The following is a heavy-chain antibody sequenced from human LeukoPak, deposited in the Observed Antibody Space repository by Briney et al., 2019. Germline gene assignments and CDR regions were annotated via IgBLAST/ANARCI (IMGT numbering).Heavy chain of an antibody. CDR3: ARRGLDY. Sequence: ASVKVSCKASGYTFTSYGISWVRQAPGQGLEWMGWINNYNNNTNYVQKFQGRLTITTDTSTNTAYMELRSLRSDDTAVYYCARRGLDYWGQGTLVTVSS. J-gene: IGHJ4*02. CDR1: GYTFTSYG. CDR2: INNYNNNT. V-gene: IGHV1-18*01. D-gene: IGHD3-10*01.